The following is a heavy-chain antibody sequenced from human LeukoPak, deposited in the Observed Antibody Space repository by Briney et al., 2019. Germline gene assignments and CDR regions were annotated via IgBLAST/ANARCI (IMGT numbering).Heavy chain of an antibody. V-gene: IGHV3-11*05. CDR2: MRRGSDYK. CDR3: ARELGVSRAFDI. J-gene: IGHJ3*02. D-gene: IGHD6-6*01. CDR1: GINLNDYY. Sequence: PRQSLRLSCVGAGINLNDYYMAWNRQTPRKELQRHSYMRRGSDYKAYEDSVKGRFTISRDNGKNSLYLQMNSLTAEDTAVYYCARELGVSRAFDIWGQGTMVTVSS.